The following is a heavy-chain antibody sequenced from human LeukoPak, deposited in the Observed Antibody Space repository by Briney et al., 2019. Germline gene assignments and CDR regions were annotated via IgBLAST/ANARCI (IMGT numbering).Heavy chain of an antibody. V-gene: IGHV3-15*01. CDR1: GFTFSNAW. J-gene: IGHJ3*02. CDR2: IKSKTDGGTT. D-gene: IGHD3-10*01. Sequence: GGSLRLSCAASGFTFSNAWMSWVRQAPGKGLEWVGRIKSKTDGGTTDYAAPVKGRFTISRDDSKNTLYLQMNSLKTEDTAVYYCTTHYGSGSVDAFEIWGQGTMVTVSS. CDR3: TTHYGSGSVDAFEI.